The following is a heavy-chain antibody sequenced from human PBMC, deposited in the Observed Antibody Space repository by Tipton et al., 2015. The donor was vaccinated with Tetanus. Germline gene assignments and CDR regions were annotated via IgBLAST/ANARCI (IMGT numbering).Heavy chain of an antibody. CDR1: YDSFYGYY. CDR2: ISHSENT. CDR3: ARWRDGFSRALDS. Sequence: LRLSCAVYYDSFYGYYWSWIRQPPGKGLEWIGEISHSENTNYNPSLQSRVTISMNTANNHIYLNLTSVTAADTAVYYCARWRDGFSRALDSWGQGIMVSFSS. D-gene: IGHD5-24*01. V-gene: IGHV4-34*01. J-gene: IGHJ4*02.